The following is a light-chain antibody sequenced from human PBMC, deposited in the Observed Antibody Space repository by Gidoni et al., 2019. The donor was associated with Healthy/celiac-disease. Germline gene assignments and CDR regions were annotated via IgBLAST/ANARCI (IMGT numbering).Light chain of an antibody. CDR3: AAWDDSLNGPWV. CDR1: SSNIGNNA. J-gene: IGLJ3*02. Sequence: QSVLTQPPSVSEAPRQRVTISCSGSSSNIGNNAVNWYQQLPEQAPKLLIYYDDLLPSGVSDRFSGSKSGTSASLAISGLQSEDEADYYCAAWDDSLNGPWVFGGGTKLTVL. V-gene: IGLV1-36*01. CDR2: YDD.